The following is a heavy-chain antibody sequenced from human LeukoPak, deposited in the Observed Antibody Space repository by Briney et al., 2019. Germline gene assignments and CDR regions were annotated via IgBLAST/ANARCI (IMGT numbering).Heavy chain of an antibody. D-gene: IGHD1-26*01. CDR3: ARFGIGAKYYYYYMDV. CDR1: GFTFSSYS. V-gene: IGHV3-48*01. J-gene: IGHJ6*03. Sequence: GGSLRLSCAASGFTFSSYSMNWVRQAPGKGLEWVSYISSSSSTIYYADSVKGRFTISRDNAKNSLYLQMNSLRAEDTAVYYCARFGIGAKYYYYYMDVWGKGTTVTVSS. CDR2: ISSSSSTI.